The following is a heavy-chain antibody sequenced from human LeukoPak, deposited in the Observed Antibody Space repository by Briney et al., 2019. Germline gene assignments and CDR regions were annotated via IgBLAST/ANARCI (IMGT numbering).Heavy chain of an antibody. D-gene: IGHD6-19*01. CDR2: IRGSGGST. Sequence: PGGSLRLSCAASGFTFSSYAMSWVRQAPGKGLEWVSAIRGSGGSTYYADSVKGRVTISRDNSKNTLYLQMNSLRAEDTAVYYCAKPSSDSSVITGDAFDIWGKGTMVTVSS. CDR3: AKPSSDSSVITGDAFDI. J-gene: IGHJ3*02. V-gene: IGHV3-23*01. CDR1: GFTFSSYA.